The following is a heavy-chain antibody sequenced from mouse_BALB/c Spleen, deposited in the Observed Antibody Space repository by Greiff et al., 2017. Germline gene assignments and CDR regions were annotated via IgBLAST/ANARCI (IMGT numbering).Heavy chain of an antibody. D-gene: IGHD2-1*01. CDR2: IDPENGDT. CDR3: NYGNYWYFDV. J-gene: IGHJ1*01. V-gene: IGHV14-4*02. Sequence: VQLKQSGAELVRSGASVKLSCTASGFNIKDYYMHWVKQRPEQGLEWIGWIDPENGDTEYAPKFQGKATMTADTSSNTAYLQLSSLTSEDTAVYYCNYGNYWYFDVWGAGTTVTVSS. CDR1: GFNIKDYY.